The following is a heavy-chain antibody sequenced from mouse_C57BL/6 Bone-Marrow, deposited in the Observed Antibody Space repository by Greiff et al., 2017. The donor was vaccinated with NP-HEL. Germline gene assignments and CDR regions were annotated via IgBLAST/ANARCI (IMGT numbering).Heavy chain of an antibody. CDR2: IWSGGST. CDR3: ARSSTYSGYDEFAY. Sequence: QVQLKESGPGLVQPSQRLSITCTVSGFSLTSYGVHWVRQSPGKGLEWLGVIWSGGSTDYNAAFISRLSISKDNSKSQVFFKMNSLQADDTAIYYCARSSTYSGYDEFAYWGQGTLVTVSA. D-gene: IGHD2-9*01. CDR1: GFSLTSYG. V-gene: IGHV2-2*01. J-gene: IGHJ3*01.